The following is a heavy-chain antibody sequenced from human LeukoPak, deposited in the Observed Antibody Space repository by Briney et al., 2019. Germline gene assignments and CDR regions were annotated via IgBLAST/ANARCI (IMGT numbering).Heavy chain of an antibody. CDR1: GDSISTYY. CDR3: ARDWWSSWFDY. CDR2: IYYSGSP. J-gene: IGHJ4*02. V-gene: IGHV4-59*01. D-gene: IGHD6-13*01. Sequence: SETLSLTCTVSGDSISTYYRSWIRQPPGNGLEWIGNIYYSGSPNYNPSLKSRVTISIDTSKNQFSLKLSSVTAADTAVYYCARDWWSSWFDYWGQGTLVTVSS.